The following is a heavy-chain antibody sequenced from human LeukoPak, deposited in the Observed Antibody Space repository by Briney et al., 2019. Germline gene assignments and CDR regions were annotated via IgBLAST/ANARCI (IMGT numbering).Heavy chain of an antibody. CDR2: INPNSGGT. J-gene: IGHJ4*02. V-gene: IGHV1-2*02. CDR3: ARGPHWDPHFDY. CDR1: GYTFTSYG. Sequence: ASVKVSRKASGYTFTSYGISWVRQAPGQGLEWMGWINPNSGGTNSAQKFQGRVTMTRDTSISTAYMELTRLRSDDTAVYYCARGPHWDPHFDYWGQGTLVTVSS. D-gene: IGHD7-27*01.